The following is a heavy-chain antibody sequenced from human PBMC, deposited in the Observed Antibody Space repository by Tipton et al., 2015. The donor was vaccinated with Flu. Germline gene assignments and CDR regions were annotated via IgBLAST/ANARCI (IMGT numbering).Heavy chain of an antibody. CDR1: GYTFTGYY. CDR3: ARDKDYDFWSGYYTPNYYFDY. V-gene: IGHV1-2*06. Sequence: QLVQSGAEVKKPGASVKVSCKASGYTFTGYYMHWVRQAPGQGLEWMGRINPNSGGTNYAQKFQGRVTMTRDTSISTAYMELSRLRSDDTAVYYCARDKDYDFWSGYYTPNYYFDYWGQGTLVTVSS. D-gene: IGHD3-3*01. J-gene: IGHJ4*02. CDR2: INPNSGGT.